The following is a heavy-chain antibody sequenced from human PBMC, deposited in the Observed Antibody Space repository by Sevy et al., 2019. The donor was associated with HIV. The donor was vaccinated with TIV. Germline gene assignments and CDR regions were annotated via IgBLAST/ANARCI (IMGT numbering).Heavy chain of an antibody. V-gene: IGHV1-24*01. J-gene: IGHJ4*02. Sequence: ASVKVSCKVSGYSLTGLSMHWVRQAPGKGLEWMGSFDPEDGERIDAQKLEGRVTMTEDTSADTAYMELNSLRFEDTAVYYCATTKDYYESSGCPFDYWGQGTLVTVSS. CDR1: GYSLTGLS. CDR2: FDPEDGER. CDR3: ATTKDYYESSGCPFDY. D-gene: IGHD3-22*01.